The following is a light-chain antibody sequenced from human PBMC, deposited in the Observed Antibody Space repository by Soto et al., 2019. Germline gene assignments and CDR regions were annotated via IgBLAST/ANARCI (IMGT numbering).Light chain of an antibody. CDR1: SSDVGGYNY. J-gene: IGLJ1*01. CDR3: SSDAGSSKV. V-gene: IGLV2-8*01. CDR2: EVN. Sequence: QSALTQPPSASGSPGQSVAISCTGTSSDVGGYNYVSWYQQHPGKAPKLMIYEVNKRPSGVPDRFSGSKSGNTASLTVSGLQAEDEADYYCSSDAGSSKVFGTGTKVTVL.